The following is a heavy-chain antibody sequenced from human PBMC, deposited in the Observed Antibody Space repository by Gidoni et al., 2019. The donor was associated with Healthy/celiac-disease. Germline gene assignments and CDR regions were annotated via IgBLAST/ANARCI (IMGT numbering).Heavy chain of an antibody. J-gene: IGHJ4*02. CDR1: GGSFSGYY. Sequence: QVQLQQWGAGLLKPSETLSLTCAVYGGSFSGYYWSWIRQPPGKGLEWIGEINHSGSTNYNPSLKSRVTISVDTSKNQFSLKLSSVTAADTAVYYCARASMVYYFDYWGQGTLVTVSS. D-gene: IGHD3-10*01. V-gene: IGHV4-34*01. CDR2: INHSGST. CDR3: ARASMVYYFDY.